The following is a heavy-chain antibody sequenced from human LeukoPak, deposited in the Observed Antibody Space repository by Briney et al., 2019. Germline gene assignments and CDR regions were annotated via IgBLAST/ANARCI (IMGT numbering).Heavy chain of an antibody. V-gene: IGHV4-31*02. Sequence: XTLSLTXXXSGGSXSSGGYYWSWIRQHPGKGLEWIGYIYYSGSTYYNPSLKSRVTISVDTSKNQFYLKLSSVTAADTAVYYCARDRRAVVISYFDCWGQGTLVTVSS. D-gene: IGHD3-22*01. J-gene: IGHJ4*02. CDR1: GGSXSSGGYY. CDR3: ARDRRAVVISYFDC. CDR2: IYYSGST.